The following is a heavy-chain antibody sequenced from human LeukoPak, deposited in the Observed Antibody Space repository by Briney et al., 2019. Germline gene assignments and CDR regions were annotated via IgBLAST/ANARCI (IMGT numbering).Heavy chain of an antibody. CDR2: INPNIGGT. CDR3: ARDPGDYGSGSYSVP. J-gene: IGHJ4*02. CDR1: GYTFTGHY. Sequence: ASVKVSCKASGYTFTGHYMHWVRQAPGEGLEWMGWINPNIGGTNYAQKFQGRVTMTRDTSISTAYMELSRLRSDDTAVYYCARDPGDYGSGSYSVPWGQGTLVTVSS. V-gene: IGHV1-2*02. D-gene: IGHD3-10*01.